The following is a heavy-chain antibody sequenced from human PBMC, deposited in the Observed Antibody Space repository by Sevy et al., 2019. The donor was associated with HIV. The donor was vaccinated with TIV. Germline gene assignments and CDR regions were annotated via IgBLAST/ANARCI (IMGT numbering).Heavy chain of an antibody. J-gene: IGHJ4*02. D-gene: IGHD6-19*01. CDR3: ARVGGNGWYYFDY. Sequence: ASVKVSCKASGGTFSSYGISWVRQAPGQGLEWMGGIIPILGTVNYAQKFQGRVTITADESTKTAYMELSSLRSEDKAVYYYARVGGNGWYYFDYWGQETLVTVSS. V-gene: IGHV1-69*13. CDR1: GGTFSSYG. CDR2: IIPILGTV.